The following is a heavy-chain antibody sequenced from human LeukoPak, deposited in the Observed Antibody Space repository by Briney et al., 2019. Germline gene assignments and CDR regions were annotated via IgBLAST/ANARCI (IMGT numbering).Heavy chain of an antibody. CDR1: GGPISIYY. CDR2: IYYSGST. V-gene: IGHV4-59*01. Sequence: SETLSLTYTVSGGPISIYYWSWIRQPPGKGRGWIGYIYYSGSTNYNPSLKSRVTISADSSKNQFPLKLSSVTAADTAVYYCARGPPPHYYGSAYMDVWGKGTTVTVSS. CDR3: ARGPPPHYYGSAYMDV. D-gene: IGHD3-10*01. J-gene: IGHJ6*03.